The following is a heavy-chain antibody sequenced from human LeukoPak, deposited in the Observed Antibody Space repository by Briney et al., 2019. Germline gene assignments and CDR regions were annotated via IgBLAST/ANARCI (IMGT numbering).Heavy chain of an antibody. J-gene: IGHJ3*02. D-gene: IGHD4-23*01. CDR1: GFTFSSYA. Sequence: GGSLRLSCAASGFTFSSYAMSWVRQAPGKGLEWVSAISGSGGGTYYADSVKGRFTISRDNSKNTLYLQMNSLRAEDTAVYYCAKDLGYGGNGDDAFDIWGQGTMVTVSS. CDR2: ISGSGGGT. CDR3: AKDLGYGGNGDDAFDI. V-gene: IGHV3-23*01.